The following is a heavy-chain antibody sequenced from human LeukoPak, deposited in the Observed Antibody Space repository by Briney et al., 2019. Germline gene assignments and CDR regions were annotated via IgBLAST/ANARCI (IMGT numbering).Heavy chain of an antibody. V-gene: IGHV3-23*01. CDR2: FTGGGTT. CDR3: ARDPRGAWYFDL. J-gene: IGHJ2*01. CDR1: GITLSSHA. Sequence: GGSLRLSCAASGITLSSHAMDWVRRAPGKGLEWVSAFTGGGTTCYADSVKGRFTVSRDNSKNTLYLQMNSLRAEDTAIYYCARDPRGAWYFDLWGRGTLVTVSS. D-gene: IGHD3-10*01.